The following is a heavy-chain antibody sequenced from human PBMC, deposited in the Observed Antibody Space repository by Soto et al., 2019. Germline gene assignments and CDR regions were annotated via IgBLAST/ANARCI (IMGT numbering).Heavy chain of an antibody. D-gene: IGHD3-9*01. V-gene: IGHV4-34*01. J-gene: IGHJ6*02. CDR1: GGSFSGYY. CDR2: INHSGST. CDR3: ARGRAYYDILTGYYHTYYYYSYGMDV. Sequence: QVQLQQWGAGLLKPSETLSLTCAVYGGSFSGYYWSWIRQPPGKGLEWIGEINHSGSTNYNPSLKSQVTTSVDTFKNQFSLKLSSVTAADTAVYYCARGRAYYDILTGYYHTYYYYSYGMDVCGQGTTVSVS.